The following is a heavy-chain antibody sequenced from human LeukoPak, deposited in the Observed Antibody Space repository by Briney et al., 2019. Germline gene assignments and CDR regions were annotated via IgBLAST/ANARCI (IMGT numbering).Heavy chain of an antibody. CDR1: GFTFSSYW. CDR3: ARARGGYDLDY. J-gene: IGHJ4*02. D-gene: IGHD5-12*01. Sequence: GGSLRLSCAASGFTFSSYWMSWVRQAPGKGLEWVASIKQDGGEKYYVESVKGRFTISRDNVKNSLYLQMNSLRVEDTAVYYCARARGGYDLDYWGQGTLVTVSS. V-gene: IGHV3-7*01. CDR2: IKQDGGEK.